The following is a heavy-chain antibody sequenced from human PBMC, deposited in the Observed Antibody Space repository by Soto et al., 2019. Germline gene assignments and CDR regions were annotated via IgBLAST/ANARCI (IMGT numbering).Heavy chain of an antibody. CDR1: GYTFTSYA. V-gene: IGHV1-3*01. Sequence: ASVKVSCKASGYTFTSYAMHWVRQAPGQRLEWMGWINAGNGNTKYSQKFQGRVTITRDTSASTAYMELSGLRSEDTAVYYCARVGDYDYVWGSYRLFDYWGQGTLVTVSS. CDR2: INAGNGNT. CDR3: ARVGDYDYVWGSYRLFDY. J-gene: IGHJ4*02. D-gene: IGHD3-16*02.